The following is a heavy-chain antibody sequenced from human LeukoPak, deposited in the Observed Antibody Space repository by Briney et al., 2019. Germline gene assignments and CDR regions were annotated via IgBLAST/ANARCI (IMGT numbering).Heavy chain of an antibody. V-gene: IGHV3-66*01. CDR1: EFSVGSNY. J-gene: IGHJ3*02. CDR2: IYSGGGT. Sequence: PGGSLRLSCAASEFSVGSNYMTWVRQAPGKGLEWVSLIYSGGGTYYADSVKGRFTISRDNSKNTLYLQMNSLRAEDTAVYYCARLRDNWNVCVFDIWGQGTMVTISS. CDR3: ARLRDNWNVCVFDI. D-gene: IGHD1-1*01.